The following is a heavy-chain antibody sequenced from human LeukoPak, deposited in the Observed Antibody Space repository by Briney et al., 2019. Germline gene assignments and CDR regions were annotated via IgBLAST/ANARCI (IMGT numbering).Heavy chain of an antibody. Sequence: PGGSLRLSCAASGFTFDDYGMHWVRQAPGKGLEWVSGISWNSGIRGYADSVQGRFTISRDNAKNSLYLQMNSLRAEDTAVYYCARGTYSGSLWYFDYWGQGTLVTVSS. CDR1: GFTFDDYG. V-gene: IGHV3-9*01. J-gene: IGHJ4*02. CDR3: ARGTYSGSLWYFDY. D-gene: IGHD1-26*01. CDR2: ISWNSGIR.